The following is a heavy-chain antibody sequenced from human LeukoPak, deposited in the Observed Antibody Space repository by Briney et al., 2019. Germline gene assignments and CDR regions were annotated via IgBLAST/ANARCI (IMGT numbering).Heavy chain of an antibody. CDR1: GFTFSSYG. CDR2: ISGSGGST. D-gene: IGHD3-10*01. CDR3: AKDLTGGSGSSYY. V-gene: IGHV3-23*01. Sequence: PGGSLRLSCAASGFTFSSYGMHWVRQAPGKGLEWVSAISGSGGSTYYANSVRGRFTISRDNSKNTLYLQMNSLRAEDTAVYYCAKDLTGGSGSSYYWGQGTLVIVSS. J-gene: IGHJ4*02.